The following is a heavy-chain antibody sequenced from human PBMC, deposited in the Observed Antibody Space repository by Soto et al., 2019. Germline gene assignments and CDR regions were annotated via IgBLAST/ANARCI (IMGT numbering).Heavy chain of an antibody. J-gene: IGHJ4*02. CDR1: GFTVSTFG. CDR3: AGEAASGY. V-gene: IGHV3-30*03. Sequence: QVQLGESGGGVVQPGRSLRLSCAVSGFTVSTFGMHWVRQAPGKGLEWVAVISRDGGTKFYADSVKGRFTISRDDSRQTLFLEMNRLRGADMAVYYCAGEAASGYWGQGTLVTVSS. CDR2: ISRDGGTK. D-gene: IGHD2-21*01.